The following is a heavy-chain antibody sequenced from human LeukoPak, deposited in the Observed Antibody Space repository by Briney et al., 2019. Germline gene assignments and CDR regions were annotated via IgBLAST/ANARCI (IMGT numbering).Heavy chain of an antibody. V-gene: IGHV1-2*02. J-gene: IGHJ5*02. CDR3: ARGQSGHSWFDP. CDR2: INSNNGGT. CDR1: GYTFTDYY. Sequence: GASVKVSCKASGYTFTDYYIHWVRQAPGQGLEWMGWINSNNGGTNYAQKFQGRVTLTRDTSINTAYMELSRLTSDDTAVYYCARGQSGHSWFDPWGRGTLVTVSS.